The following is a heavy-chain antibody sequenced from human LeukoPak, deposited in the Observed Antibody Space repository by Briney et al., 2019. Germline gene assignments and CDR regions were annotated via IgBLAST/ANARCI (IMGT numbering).Heavy chain of an antibody. CDR2: ISGSGGST. V-gene: IGHV3-23*01. CDR1: GFTFNSYA. D-gene: IGHD2-2*01. Sequence: PGGSLRLSCAASGFTFNSYAMSWVRQAPGKGLEWVSGISGSGGSTFYADSVKGRFTNSRDNSKNTLYLQMNSLRAEDTAVYYCAKDRQYCSSTSCLPYNWFDPWGQGTLVTVSS. CDR3: AKDRQYCSSTSCLPYNWFDP. J-gene: IGHJ5*02.